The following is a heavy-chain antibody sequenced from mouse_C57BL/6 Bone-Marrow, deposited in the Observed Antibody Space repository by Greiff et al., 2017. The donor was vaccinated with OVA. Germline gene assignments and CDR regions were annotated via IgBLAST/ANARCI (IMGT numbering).Heavy chain of an antibody. J-gene: IGHJ1*03. CDR3: DKGCDYGSNWYFDV. CDR1: GFNIKDYY. D-gene: IGHD1-1*01. V-gene: IGHV14-2*01. CDR2: IDPEDGET. Sequence: VQLQQSGAELVKPGASVKLSCTASGFNIKDYYMHWVKQRTEQGLEWIGRIDPEDGETKYAPKFQGKATLTADTSSTTAYLQLSSLTSEDTAGYYCDKGCDYGSNWYFDVWGTGTTVTVSS.